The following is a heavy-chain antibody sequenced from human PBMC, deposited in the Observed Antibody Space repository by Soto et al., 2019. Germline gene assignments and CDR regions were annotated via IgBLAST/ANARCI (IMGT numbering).Heavy chain of an antibody. CDR1: GGTFSRYG. CDR2: ISYDGSNK. CDR3: AKDEGDEYYDSSGSQGAFDI. Sequence: SGGTFSRYGIQWVRQAPSKAMEWVAVISYDGSNKYYADSVKGRFTISRDNSKNTLYLQMNSLRAEDTAVYYCAKDEGDEYYDSSGSQGAFDIWGQGTMVTVSS. V-gene: IGHV3-30*18. J-gene: IGHJ3*02. D-gene: IGHD3-22*01.